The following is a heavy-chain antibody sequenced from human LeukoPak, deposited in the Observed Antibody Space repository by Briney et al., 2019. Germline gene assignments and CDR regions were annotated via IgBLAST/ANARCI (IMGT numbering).Heavy chain of an antibody. CDR2: ISYDGSNK. D-gene: IGHD2-21*02. CDR3: AKDLSGGDCPDY. J-gene: IGHJ4*02. CDR1: GFTFSSYG. V-gene: IGHV3-30*18. Sequence: GGSLRLSCAASGFTFSSYGMHWVRQAPGKGLEWVAVISYDGSNKYYADSVKGRFTISRDNSKNTLYLQMNSLRAEDTAVYYCAKDLSGGDCPDYWGQGTLVTVS.